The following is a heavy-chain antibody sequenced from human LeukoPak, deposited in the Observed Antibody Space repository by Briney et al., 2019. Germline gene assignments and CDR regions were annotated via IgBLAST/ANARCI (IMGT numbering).Heavy chain of an antibody. J-gene: IGHJ4*02. CDR3: AGSKHDFWSGYYIDTDY. V-gene: IGHV3-11*01. CDR2: ISSSAGTK. Sequence: GGSLRLSCAASGFTFSDYHMSWIRQAPGKGLEWVSYISSSAGTKYYADSVKGRFTISRDNAKNLLYLRMNSLRADDTAVYYCAGSKHDFWSGYYIDTDYWDQGTLVTVSS. D-gene: IGHD3-3*01. CDR1: GFTFSDYH.